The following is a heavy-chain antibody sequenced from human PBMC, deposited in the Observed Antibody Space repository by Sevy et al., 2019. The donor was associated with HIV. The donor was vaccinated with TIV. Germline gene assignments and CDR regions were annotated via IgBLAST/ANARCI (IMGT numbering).Heavy chain of an antibody. V-gene: IGHV3-11*01. J-gene: IGHJ6*02. D-gene: IGHD2-2*01. CDR2: ISSSGSTI. Sequence: GGSLRLSCAASGFTFSDYYMSWIRQAPGKGLEWVSYISSSGSTIYYADSVKGPFTISRDNAKNSLYLQMNSLRAEDTAVYYCARVPDIVVVPAALGGMDVWGQGTTVTVSS. CDR1: GFTFSDYY. CDR3: ARVPDIVVVPAALGGMDV.